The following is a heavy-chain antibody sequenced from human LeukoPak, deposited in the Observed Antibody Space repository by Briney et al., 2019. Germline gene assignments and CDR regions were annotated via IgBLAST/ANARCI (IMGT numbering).Heavy chain of an antibody. CDR3: ARGQALYYDFWSGFDY. D-gene: IGHD3-3*01. V-gene: IGHV1-2*02. J-gene: IGHJ4*02. Sequence: GASVTVSCKASGYTFTGYYMHWVRQAPGQGLEWMGWISPNSWGTKYAQKFQGRVTMTRDTYISTAYMELSRLRSDDTAVYYCARGQALYYDFWSGFDYWGQGTLVTVSS. CDR2: ISPNSWGT. CDR1: GYTFTGYY.